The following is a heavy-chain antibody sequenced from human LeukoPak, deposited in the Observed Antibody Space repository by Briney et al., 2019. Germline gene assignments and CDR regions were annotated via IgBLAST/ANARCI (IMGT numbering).Heavy chain of an antibody. CDR2: ISGSSSSS. V-gene: IGHV3-23*01. CDR3: ARVPSVYYYYMDV. Sequence: PGGSLRLSCAASGFTFSSYAMSWVRQAPGKGLEYISAISGSSSSSYNADSVKGRVTISRDNSKNTLFLQMNSLTVEDTAVYYCARVPSVYYYYMDVWGKGTTVTVSS. J-gene: IGHJ6*03. D-gene: IGHD5/OR15-5a*01. CDR1: GFTFSSYA.